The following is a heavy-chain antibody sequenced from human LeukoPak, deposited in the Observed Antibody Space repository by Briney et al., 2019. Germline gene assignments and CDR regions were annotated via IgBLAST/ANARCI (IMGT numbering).Heavy chain of an antibody. CDR3: AIVGEALDY. D-gene: IGHD4-17*01. Sequence: GASVKVSCKASGYTFTGYNMHWVRQVPGQGLERMGWINPNSGDTNYAQNFQGRVTMTRDTSISTAYMELNRLRSDDTAVYYCAIVGEALDYWGQGTLVTVSS. CDR2: INPNSGDT. J-gene: IGHJ4*02. CDR1: GYTFTGYN. V-gene: IGHV1-2*02.